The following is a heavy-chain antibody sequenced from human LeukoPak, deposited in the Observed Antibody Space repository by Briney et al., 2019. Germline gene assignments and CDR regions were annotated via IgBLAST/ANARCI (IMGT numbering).Heavy chain of an antibody. CDR3: AREGQLLSPFDY. CDR2: IYTSGST. Sequence: SETLSLTCTVSGGSISSYYWSWIGQPAGKGLGWIGRIYTSGSTNYNPSLKSRVTMSVDTSKNQFSLKLSSVTAADTAVYYCAREGQLLSPFDYWGQGTLVTVSS. CDR1: GGSISSYY. V-gene: IGHV4-4*07. D-gene: IGHD2-2*01. J-gene: IGHJ4*02.